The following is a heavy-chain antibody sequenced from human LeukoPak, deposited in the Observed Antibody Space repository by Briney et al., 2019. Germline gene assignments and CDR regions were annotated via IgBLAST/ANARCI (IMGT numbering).Heavy chain of an antibody. V-gene: IGHV3-30*03. CDR2: ISYDGSNK. CDR1: GFTFSSYG. J-gene: IGHJ4*02. Sequence: GGSLRLSCAASGFTFSSYGMHWVRQAPGKGLEWVAVISYDGSNKYYADSVKGRFTISRDNSKNTLYLQMNSLRAEDTAVYYCARDSYGLYFDYWGQGTLVTVSS. D-gene: IGHD3-10*01. CDR3: ARDSYGLYFDY.